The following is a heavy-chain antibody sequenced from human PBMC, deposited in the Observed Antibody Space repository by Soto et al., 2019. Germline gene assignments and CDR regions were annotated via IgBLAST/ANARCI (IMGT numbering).Heavy chain of an antibody. CDR3: THCRGESCHGGYFGMDV. V-gene: IGHV3-74*01. J-gene: IGHJ6*02. D-gene: IGHD2-15*01. CDR1: GFTFSCYW. CDR2: INSDGSTT. Sequence: GGSLRLSCAGSGFTFSCYWMHWVRQSPGKGLVWVSRINSDGSTTAYADSVKGRLTISRDNSANTLYLQMSSLRAEDTAVYYCTHCRGESCHGGYFGMDVWGRGTTVTVSS.